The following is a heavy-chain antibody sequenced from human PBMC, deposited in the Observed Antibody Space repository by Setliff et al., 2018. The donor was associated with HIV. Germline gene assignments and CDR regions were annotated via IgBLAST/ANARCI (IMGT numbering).Heavy chain of an antibody. CDR3: ARERYDILTGRDAFDI. Sequence: GASVKVSCKASGYTFTSYYMHWVRQAPGQGLEWMGIINPSGSSTSYAQKFQGRVTMTRDTSTSTVYMELSSLRSEDTAVYYCARERYDILTGRDAFDIWGQGTMVTVSS. D-gene: IGHD3-9*01. J-gene: IGHJ3*02. CDR2: INPSGSST. CDR1: GYTFTSYY. V-gene: IGHV1-46*01.